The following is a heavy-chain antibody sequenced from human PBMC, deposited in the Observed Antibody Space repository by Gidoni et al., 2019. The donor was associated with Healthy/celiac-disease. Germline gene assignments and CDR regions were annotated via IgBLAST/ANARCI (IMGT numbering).Heavy chain of an antibody. Sequence: QVQLQQWGAGLLKPSETLSLTCAVYGGPFSGYSWSWIRQPPGKGLEWIGEINHSGSTNYNPSLKSRVTISVDTSKNQFSLKLSSVTAADTAVYYCARGSGGVEMATISPFDYWGQGTLVTVSS. J-gene: IGHJ4*02. CDR1: GGPFSGYS. D-gene: IGHD5-12*01. V-gene: IGHV4-34*01. CDR2: INHSGST. CDR3: ARGSGGVEMATISPFDY.